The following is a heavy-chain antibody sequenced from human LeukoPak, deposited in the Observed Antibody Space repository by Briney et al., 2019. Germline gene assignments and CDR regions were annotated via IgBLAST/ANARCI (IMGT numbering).Heavy chain of an antibody. CDR2: IYYTGNT. Sequence: KPSETLSLTCAVYGGSFSSSNSYWGWIRQPPGKGLEWIGSIYYTGNTYYNASLKSRVTISIDTSKKQFSLNLNSVTAADTAVYYCASITFGGVLDYWGQGTLVTVSS. V-gene: IGHV4-39*01. J-gene: IGHJ4*02. CDR1: GGSFSSSNSY. CDR3: ASITFGGVLDY. D-gene: IGHD3-16*01.